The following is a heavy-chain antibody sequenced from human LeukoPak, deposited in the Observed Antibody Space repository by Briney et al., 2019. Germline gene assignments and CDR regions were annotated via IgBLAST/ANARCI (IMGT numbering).Heavy chain of an antibody. CDR3: ASRITGTTPNSGY. V-gene: IGHV3-21*01. CDR1: GFTFSSYS. D-gene: IGHD1-7*01. Sequence: GGSLRLSCAASGFTFSSYSMNWVRQAPGKGLEWVSSISSSSSYIYYADSVRGRFTISRDNAKNSLYLQMNSLRAEDTAVYYCASRITGTTPNSGYWGQGTLVTVSS. CDR2: ISSSSSYI. J-gene: IGHJ4*02.